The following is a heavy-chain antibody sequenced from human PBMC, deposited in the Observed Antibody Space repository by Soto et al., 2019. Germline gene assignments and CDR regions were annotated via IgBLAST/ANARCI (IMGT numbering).Heavy chain of an antibody. V-gene: IGHV2-70*04. CDR3: ARSIEAAGNGWFAP. CDR2: IDWDDDK. CDR1: GFSLSTSGMR. J-gene: IGHJ5*02. D-gene: IGHD6-13*01. Sequence: SGPTLVNPTQTLTLTCTFSGFSLSTSGMRVSWIRQPPGKALEWLARIDWDDDKLYSTSLKTRLTISKDTSKNQVVLTMTNMDPVDTATYYCARSIEAAGNGWFAPWGQGTLVTVSS.